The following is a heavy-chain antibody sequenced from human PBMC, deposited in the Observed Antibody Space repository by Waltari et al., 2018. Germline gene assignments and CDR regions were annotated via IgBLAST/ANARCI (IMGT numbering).Heavy chain of an antibody. V-gene: IGHV4-59*08. Sequence: QVQLQESGPGLVKPSETLSLTCTVSGGSISSYYWSWIRQPPGKGLEWIGYIYYSGSTNYNPSLKSRVTISVDTSKNQFSLKLSSVTAADTAVYYCARASRLWGFRYFDLWGRGTLVTVSS. J-gene: IGHJ2*01. CDR3: ARASRLWGFRYFDL. CDR2: IYYSGST. D-gene: IGHD1-26*01. CDR1: GGSISSYY.